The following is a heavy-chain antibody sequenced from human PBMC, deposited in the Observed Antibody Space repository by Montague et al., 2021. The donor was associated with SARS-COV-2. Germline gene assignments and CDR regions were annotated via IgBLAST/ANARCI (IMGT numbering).Heavy chain of an antibody. J-gene: IGHJ6*02. Sequence: SETLSLTCAIYGGYFSNYDWSWIRQSPGKGLEWIGQINHRRSTTYNPSLRDRVTISIDPSKNQFSLALNSVTAADTAVYYCARTTYFDLASIYYYVMDVWGQGTTVTVSS. D-gene: IGHD3-9*01. V-gene: IGHV4-34*01. CDR1: GGYFSNYD. CDR3: ARTTYFDLASIYYYVMDV. CDR2: INHRRST.